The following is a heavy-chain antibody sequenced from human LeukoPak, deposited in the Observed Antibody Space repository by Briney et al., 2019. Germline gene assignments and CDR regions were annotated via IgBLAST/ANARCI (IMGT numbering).Heavy chain of an antibody. V-gene: IGHV3-15*01. CDR2: IKTESDGATT. D-gene: IGHD3-3*01. Sequence: GGSLRLSCAASGFTFDDYAMHWVRQAPRKGLEWVGQIKTESDGATTDYAAPVKGRFTISRDDSKNTLFLQMNSLKTEDTALYYCTWSGLKIESWGQGTLVTVSS. CDR1: GFTFDDYA. CDR3: TWSGLKIES. J-gene: IGHJ4*02.